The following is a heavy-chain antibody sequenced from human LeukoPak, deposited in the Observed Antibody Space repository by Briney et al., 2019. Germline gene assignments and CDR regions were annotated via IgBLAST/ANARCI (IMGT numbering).Heavy chain of an antibody. Sequence: GGSLRLSCAASGFTFSSYAMSWVRQAPGKGPVWVSRIYADESSTNYADSVEGRFTISRDNAKNTLYLQMNSLRVEDTAMYYCASSPGSLGNFDIWGQGTMVTVSS. J-gene: IGHJ3*02. CDR3: ASSPGSLGNFDI. CDR1: GFTFSSYA. CDR2: IYADESST. D-gene: IGHD3-16*01. V-gene: IGHV3-74*01.